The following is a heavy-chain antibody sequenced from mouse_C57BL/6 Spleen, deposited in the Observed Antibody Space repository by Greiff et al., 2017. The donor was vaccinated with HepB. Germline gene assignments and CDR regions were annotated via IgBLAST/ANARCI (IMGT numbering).Heavy chain of an antibody. J-gene: IGHJ3*01. V-gene: IGHV1-81*01. Sequence: QVQLQQSGAELARPGASVKLSCKASGYTFTSYGISWVKQRTGQGLEWIGEIYPRSGNTYYNEKFKGKATLTADKSSSTAYMELRSLTSEDSAVFFCARRGYGGAWFAYWGQGTLVTVSA. CDR2: IYPRSGNT. CDR3: ARRGYGGAWFAY. CDR1: GYTFTSYG. D-gene: IGHD1-1*02.